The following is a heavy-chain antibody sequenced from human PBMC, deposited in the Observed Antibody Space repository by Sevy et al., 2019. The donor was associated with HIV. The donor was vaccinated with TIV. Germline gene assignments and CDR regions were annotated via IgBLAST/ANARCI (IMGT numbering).Heavy chain of an antibody. V-gene: IGHV1-58*01. CDR1: GFTFTSSA. D-gene: IGHD6-19*01. CDR3: AAAPYSSGWSDFDY. J-gene: IGHJ4*02. CDR2: IVVGSGNT. Sequence: ASLKVSCKASGFTFTSSAVQWVRQARGQRLEWIGWIVVGSGNTNYAQKFQERVTITRDMSTSTAYMELSSLRSEDTAVYYCAAAPYSSGWSDFDYWGQGTLVTVSS.